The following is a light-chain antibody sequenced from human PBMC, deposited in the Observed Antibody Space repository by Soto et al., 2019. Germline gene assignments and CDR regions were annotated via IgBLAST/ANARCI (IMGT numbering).Light chain of an antibody. J-gene: IGKJ5*01. V-gene: IGKV3-15*01. Sequence: EIVMTQSPATLSVSPGERAALSCRASQSVSGNLAWYQQTPGQVPRLLIYGASTRATGIPARFSGSGFGTEFTLTISSLKSEDFAVYYCQQYNYRPPAFGQGTRLEIK. CDR2: GAS. CDR1: QSVSGN. CDR3: QQYNYRPPA.